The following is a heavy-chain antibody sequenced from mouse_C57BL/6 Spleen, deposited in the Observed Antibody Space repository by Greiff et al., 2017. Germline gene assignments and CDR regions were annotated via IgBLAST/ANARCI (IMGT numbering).Heavy chain of an antibody. CDR2: IDPSDSYT. CDR3: ARSYGSSSRYFDV. D-gene: IGHD1-1*01. V-gene: IGHV1-69*01. Sequence: QVQLQHPGAELVMPGASVKLSCKASGYTFTSYWMHWVKQRPGQGLEWIGEIDPSDSYTNYNQKFKGKSTLTVDKSSSTAYMQLSSLTSEDSAVYYCARSYGSSSRYFDVWGTGTTVTVSS. J-gene: IGHJ1*03. CDR1: GYTFTSYW.